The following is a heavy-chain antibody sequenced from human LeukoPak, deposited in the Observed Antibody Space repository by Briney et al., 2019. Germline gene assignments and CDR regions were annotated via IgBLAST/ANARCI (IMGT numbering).Heavy chain of an antibody. CDR1: YS. Sequence: YSWSWLPQPPGKGLGWRGEINNRGSTDYNPSLNSRVTISVDTSKNQFSLKLSSVTLADTAVYDCARAYKTHFGGVIIDYGIDVWGQGTTVTVSS. CDR3: ARAYKTHFGGVIIDYGIDV. V-gene: IGHV4-34*01. CDR2: INNRGST. J-gene: IGHJ6*02. D-gene: IGHD3-3*01.